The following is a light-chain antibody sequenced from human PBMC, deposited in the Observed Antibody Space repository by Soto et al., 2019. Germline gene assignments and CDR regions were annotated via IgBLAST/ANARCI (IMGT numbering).Light chain of an antibody. CDR2: GAS. CDR3: QQYNNWLPRT. J-gene: IGKJ1*01. V-gene: IGKV3-15*01. CDR1: QSVSSN. Sequence: EIVMTQSPATLSVSPGERATLSCRASQSVSSNLAWYQQKPGQAPRLLIYGASTRATGIPARFSGSGSGTEFTLTISSLQSEDFAVYYCQQYNNWLPRTFRQGTKVEIK.